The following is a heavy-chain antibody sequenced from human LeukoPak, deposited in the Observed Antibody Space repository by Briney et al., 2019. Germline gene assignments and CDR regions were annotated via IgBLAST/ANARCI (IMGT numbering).Heavy chain of an antibody. CDR1: GYTFTGYY. CDR3: ARRFREGTLDAFDI. J-gene: IGHJ3*02. D-gene: IGHD1-14*01. CDR2: INPNSGGT. Sequence: ASVKVSCKASGYTFTGYYMHWVRQAPGQGLEWMGWINPNSGGTNYAQKFQGRVTMTRDTSISTAYVELSRLRSDDTAVYYCARRFREGTLDAFDIWGQGTMVTVSS. V-gene: IGHV1-2*02.